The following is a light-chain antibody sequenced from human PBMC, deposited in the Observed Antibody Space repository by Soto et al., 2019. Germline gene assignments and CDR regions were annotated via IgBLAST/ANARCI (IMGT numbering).Light chain of an antibody. J-gene: IGLJ3*02. Sequence: QSVMTQPPSVSAAPGRKVTMSCSGSSSNIGNNYVSWYQQLPGTAPKLLIYENNKRPSGIPDRFSGSKSGTSATLGITGLQTGDEADYYCGTWDSSPWVFGGGTKVTVL. CDR3: GTWDSSPWV. V-gene: IGLV1-51*02. CDR1: SSNIGNNY. CDR2: ENN.